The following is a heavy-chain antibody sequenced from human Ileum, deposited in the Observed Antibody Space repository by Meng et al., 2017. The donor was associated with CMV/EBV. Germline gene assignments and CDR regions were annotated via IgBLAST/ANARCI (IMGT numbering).Heavy chain of an antibody. J-gene: IGHJ4*02. CDR2: VYYSGTT. Sequence: LKRQESGPGLVKPSEALSLTCTASGAPTTSSTYYWGWIRQPPGKGLEWIGSVYYSGTTYYNPSLKSRVNMSIDTSKNRFSLKLSSATAADTAVYYCARNVGFYSSQIAYWGQGALVTVSS. V-gene: IGHV4-39*07. CDR1: GAPTTSSTYY. D-gene: IGHD3-3*01. CDR3: ARNVGFYSSQIAY.